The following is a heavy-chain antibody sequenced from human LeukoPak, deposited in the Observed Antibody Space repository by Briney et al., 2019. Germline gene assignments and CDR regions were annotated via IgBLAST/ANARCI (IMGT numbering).Heavy chain of an antibody. CDR1: GFTFSDYY. CDR3: VSHSRMQVRTDFEY. D-gene: IGHD1-1*01. CDR2: ISSSGSTI. Sequence: KAGGSLRLSCAASGFTFSDYYMSWIRQAPGKGLEWVSYISSSGSTIYYADSVKGRFTISRDNAKNSLYLQMNSLRAEDTAIYYCVSHSRMQVRTDFEYWGQGTLVTASS. V-gene: IGHV3-11*01. J-gene: IGHJ4*02.